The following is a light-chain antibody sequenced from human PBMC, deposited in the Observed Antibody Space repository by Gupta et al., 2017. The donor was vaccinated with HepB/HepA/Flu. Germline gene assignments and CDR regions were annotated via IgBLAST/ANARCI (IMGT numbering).Light chain of an antibody. CDR1: ILRSYY. CDR2: AKN. V-gene: IGLV3-19*01. CDR3: CFWDTSGKEVV. Sequence: SSELTQDPAVSVAPGQTVRITCQGDILRSYYASWYQQKPGQAPVLVIYAKNNRPSGIPDRFSGSSSGNTVSLTITGAQAEDEADYYCCFWDTSGKEVVFGGGTKLTVL. J-gene: IGLJ2*01.